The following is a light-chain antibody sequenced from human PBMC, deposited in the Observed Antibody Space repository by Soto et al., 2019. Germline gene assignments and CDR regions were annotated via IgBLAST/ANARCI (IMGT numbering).Light chain of an antibody. V-gene: IGKV3-15*01. Sequence: EIVMTQSPATLSVSPGERATLSCRASQSVSSNLAWYQQKPGQAPRLLIYGASTRATGIPARFSGSGSGTDFPLTISYLQFEDFAVYYCQHYNIWPPGTFGQGTKVEIK. CDR2: GAS. J-gene: IGKJ1*01. CDR1: QSVSSN. CDR3: QHYNIWPPGT.